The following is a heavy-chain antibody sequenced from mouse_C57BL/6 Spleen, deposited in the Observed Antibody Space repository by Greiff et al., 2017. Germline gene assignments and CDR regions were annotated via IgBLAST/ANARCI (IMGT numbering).Heavy chain of an antibody. J-gene: IGHJ3*01. CDR2: FYPGSGSI. D-gene: IGHD2-5*01. CDR3: ARHEEVLTIVSPFAY. V-gene: IGHV1-62-2*01. CDR1: GYTFTEYT. Sequence: QVHVKQSGAELVKPGASVQLSCKASGYTFTEYTIHWVKQRSGQGLEWIGWFYPGSGSIKYNEKFKDKDTLTADKSSSTVYMELSRLTSEDSAVYFCARHEEVLTIVSPFAYWGQGILVTVSA.